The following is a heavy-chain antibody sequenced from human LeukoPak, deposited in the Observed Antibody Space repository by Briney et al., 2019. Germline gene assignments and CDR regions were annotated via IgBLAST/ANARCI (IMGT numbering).Heavy chain of an antibody. CDR1: GFTFSSYG. CDR2: IWYDGNNK. J-gene: IGHJ4*02. V-gene: IGHV3-33*08. D-gene: IGHD4-17*01. Sequence: GGSLRLSCAASGFTFSSYGMHWVRQAPGKGLEWVAVIWYDGNNKYYADSVKGRFTISRDNSKNTLYLQMNSLRAEDTAVYYCARDGGDTVTSPFDYWGQGTLVTVSS. CDR3: ARDGGDTVTSPFDY.